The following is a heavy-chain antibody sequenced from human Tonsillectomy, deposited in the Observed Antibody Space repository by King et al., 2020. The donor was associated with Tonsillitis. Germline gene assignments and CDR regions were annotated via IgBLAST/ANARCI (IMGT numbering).Heavy chain of an antibody. CDR2: IDPTDSYT. Sequence: QLVQSGAEVKKPGESLRVSCKGSGYSFTSSWISWVRQMPGKGLEWMGRIDPTDSYTNYSPSFQGHVTISADKSISTAYLQWSSLKAPDTAMYYCARHPRQLLAGYYLDWGQGTLVTVSS. CDR3: ARHPRQLLAGYYLD. J-gene: IGHJ4*02. D-gene: IGHD3-9*01. CDR1: GYSFTSSW. V-gene: IGHV5-10-1*03.